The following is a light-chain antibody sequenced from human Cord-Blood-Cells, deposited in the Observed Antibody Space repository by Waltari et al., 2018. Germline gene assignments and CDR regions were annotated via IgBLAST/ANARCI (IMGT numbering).Light chain of an antibody. V-gene: IGLV2-23*01. CDR1: SSDVGSYNL. Sequence: QSALTQPASVSGSPGQSLTLSCTGTSSDVGSYNLVSWYQQHPGKAPKLMIYEGSKRPSGVSNRFSGSKSGNTASLTISGLQAEDEADYYCCSYAGVVFGGGTKLTVL. J-gene: IGLJ2*01. CDR2: EGS. CDR3: CSYAGVV.